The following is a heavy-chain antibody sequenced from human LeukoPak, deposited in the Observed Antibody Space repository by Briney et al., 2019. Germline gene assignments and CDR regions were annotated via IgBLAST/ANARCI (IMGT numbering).Heavy chain of an antibody. CDR2: INHSGST. V-gene: IGHV4-34*01. CDR3: ARLLLTTLPFDY. CDR1: GGSFSGYY. Sequence: PSGTLSLTCAVYGGSFSGYYWSWIRQPPGKGLEWIGEINHSGSTNYNPSLKSRVTISVDTSKNQFSLKLSSVTAADTAVYYCARLLLTTLPFDYWGQGTLVTVSS. D-gene: IGHD4-4*01. J-gene: IGHJ4*02.